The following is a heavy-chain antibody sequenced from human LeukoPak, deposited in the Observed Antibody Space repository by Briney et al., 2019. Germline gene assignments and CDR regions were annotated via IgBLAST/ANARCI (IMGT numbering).Heavy chain of an antibody. CDR1: GGSISRGSYY. CDR3: ARESDEGLFDY. V-gene: IGHV4-61*02. J-gene: IGHJ4*02. CDR2: IYTSGST. Sequence: SETLSLTCIVSGGSISRGSYYWNWIRQPAGKGLEWIGRIYTSGSTNYNPSLKSRVTISVDTSKNQFSLKLSSVTAADTAVYYCARESDEGLFDYWGQGTLVTVSS.